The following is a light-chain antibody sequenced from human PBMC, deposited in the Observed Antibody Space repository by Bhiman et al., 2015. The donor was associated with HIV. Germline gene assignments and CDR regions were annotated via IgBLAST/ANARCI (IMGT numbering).Light chain of an antibody. CDR3: HSRDTSGDPLYV. Sequence: SSELTQDPAMSVALGQTVRITCQGDSLRNYYASWYQQKPGQAPVLVMYDKNNRPSGIPDRFSASSSGNTASLTITGSRAEDEADYYCHSRDTSGDPLYVFGPGTRVTVL. CDR2: DKN. V-gene: IGLV3-19*01. CDR1: SLRNYY. J-gene: IGLJ1*01.